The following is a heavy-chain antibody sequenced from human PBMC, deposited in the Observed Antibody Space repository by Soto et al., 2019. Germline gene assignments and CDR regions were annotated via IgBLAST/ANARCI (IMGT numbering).Heavy chain of an antibody. CDR2: IIPIFGTP. D-gene: IGHD6-13*01. Sequence: QVHLVQSGPEVKKPGSSVRVSCKASEGTFKNYAISWIRQAPGHGLEWMGGIIPIFGTPNYAQKFQGRVTISADKTTTTAYMDLTSLISDDTAVYYCARVLEGSSWKAMDFWGPGTLVTVSS. CDR1: EGTFKNYA. CDR3: ARVLEGSSWKAMDF. V-gene: IGHV1-69*06. J-gene: IGHJ4*02.